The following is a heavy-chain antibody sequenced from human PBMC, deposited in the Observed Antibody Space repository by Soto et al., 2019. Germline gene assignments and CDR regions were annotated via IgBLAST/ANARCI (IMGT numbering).Heavy chain of an antibody. CDR2: INPSGGST. D-gene: IGHD2-2*02. CDR3: AREYCSSTSCYMFYYYYGMDV. CDR1: GYTFTSYY. J-gene: IGHJ6*02. Sequence: ASVKVSCKASGYTFTSYYMHWVRQAPGQGLEWMGIINPSGGSTSYAQKFQGRVTMTRDTSTSTVYMELSSLRSEDTAVYYCAREYCSSTSCYMFYYYYGMDVWGQGTTVTV. V-gene: IGHV1-46*01.